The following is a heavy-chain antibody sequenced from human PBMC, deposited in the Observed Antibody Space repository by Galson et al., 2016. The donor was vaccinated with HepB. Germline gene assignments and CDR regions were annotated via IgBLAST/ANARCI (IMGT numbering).Heavy chain of an antibody. CDR1: GGSISSDTW. CDR2: IFRGGGT. V-gene: IGHV4-4*02. Sequence: ETLSLTCAVSGGSISSDTWWTWVRQPPGKGLEWIGEIFRGGGTNYNPTLKSRVTISADPSKNQFSLGLTSVTSADTAFYYCARGYRSGWYNRLDPWGQGTLVIVSS. CDR3: ARGYRSGWYNRLDP. J-gene: IGHJ5*02. D-gene: IGHD6-19*01.